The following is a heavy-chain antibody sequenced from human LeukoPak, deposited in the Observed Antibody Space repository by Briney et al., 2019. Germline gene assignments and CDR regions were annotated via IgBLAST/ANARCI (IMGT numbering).Heavy chain of an antibody. CDR2: ITKDGSNK. J-gene: IGHJ4*02. CDR1: GFTFSSYS. Sequence: HPGGSLRLSCVASGFTFSSYSVHWVRQAPGKGLEWVTYITKDGSNKYYIDCVKGRFTISREKSKKKVYMQMNRLRAEDTAFYYCARDVDYDDEGGFDYWAQGTLVTVSS. V-gene: IGHV3-30*04. CDR3: ARDVDYDDEGGFDY. D-gene: IGHD4-17*01.